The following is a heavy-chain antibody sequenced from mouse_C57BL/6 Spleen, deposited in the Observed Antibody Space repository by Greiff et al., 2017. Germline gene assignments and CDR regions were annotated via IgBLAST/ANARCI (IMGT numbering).Heavy chain of an antibody. J-gene: IGHJ3*01. CDR3: ARGHDWFAY. CDR2: ISYDGSN. Sequence: EVKLVESGPGLVKPSQSLSLTCSVTGYSITSGYYWNWIRQFPGNKLEWMGYISYDGSNNYNPSLKNRISITRDTSKNQFFLKLNSVTTEDTATYYCARGHDWFAYWGQGTLVTVSA. CDR1: GYSITSGYY. V-gene: IGHV3-6*01. D-gene: IGHD3-1*01.